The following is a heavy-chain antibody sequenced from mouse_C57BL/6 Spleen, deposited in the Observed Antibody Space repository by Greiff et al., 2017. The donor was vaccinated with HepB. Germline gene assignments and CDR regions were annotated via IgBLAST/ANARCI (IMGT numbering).Heavy chain of an antibody. CDR2: IWSGGST. J-gene: IGHJ3*01. CDR1: GFSFTSYG. Sequence: VQLKQSGPGLVQPSQSLSITCTVSGFSFTSYGVHWVRQSPGKGLEWLGVIWSGGSTDYNAAFISRLSISKDNSKSQVFFKMNSLQADDTAIYYCARTDYDGLAWFAYWGQGTLVTVSA. CDR3: ARTDYDGLAWFAY. V-gene: IGHV2-2*01. D-gene: IGHD2-4*01.